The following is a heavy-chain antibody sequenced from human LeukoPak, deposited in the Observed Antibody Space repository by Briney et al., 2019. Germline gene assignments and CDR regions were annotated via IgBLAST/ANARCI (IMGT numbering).Heavy chain of an antibody. Sequence: HPGGSLRLSCAASGFTFDDYAMHWVRQAPGKGLEWVSGISWNSGSIGYADSVKGRFTISRDNAKNSLYLQMNSLRGEDMALYYCAKGLVDSSIADFFDYWGQGILVTVSS. CDR2: ISWNSGSI. D-gene: IGHD6-6*01. V-gene: IGHV3-9*03. CDR3: AKGLVDSSIADFFDY. J-gene: IGHJ4*02. CDR1: GFTFDDYA.